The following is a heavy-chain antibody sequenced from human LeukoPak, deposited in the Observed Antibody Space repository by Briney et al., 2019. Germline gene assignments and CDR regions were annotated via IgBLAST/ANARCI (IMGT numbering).Heavy chain of an antibody. Sequence: GGSLRLSCAASGFTFSSYGMHWVRQAPGKGLEWVAFIRYDGSNKYYADSVKGRFTISRDNSKNTLYLQMNSLRAEDTAVYYCAKDLALQWELPDYFDYWGQGTLVTVSS. CDR2: IRYDGSNK. D-gene: IGHD1-26*01. CDR3: AKDLALQWELPDYFDY. V-gene: IGHV3-30*02. CDR1: GFTFSSYG. J-gene: IGHJ4*02.